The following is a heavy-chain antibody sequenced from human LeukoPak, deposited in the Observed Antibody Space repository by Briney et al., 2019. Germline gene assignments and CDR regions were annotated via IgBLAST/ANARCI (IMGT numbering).Heavy chain of an antibody. D-gene: IGHD6-13*01. V-gene: IGHV4-59*01. J-gene: IGHJ3*02. CDR2: IYYSGST. CDR3: ARYSSSWWGAFDI. CDR1: GGSISSYY. Sequence: KPSETLSLTCTVSGGSISSYYWSWIRQPPGKGLEWIGYIYYSGSTNYNPSLKGRVTISVDTSKNQFSLKLSSVTAADTAVYYCARYSSSWWGAFDIWGQGTMVTVSS.